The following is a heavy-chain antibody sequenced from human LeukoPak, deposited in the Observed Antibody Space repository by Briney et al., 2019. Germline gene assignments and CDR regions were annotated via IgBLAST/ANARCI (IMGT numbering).Heavy chain of an antibody. Sequence: SGTLSLTCTVSGGSISSYYWSWIRQPAGKGLEWIGRIYTSGSTNYNPSLKSRVTMSVDTSKNQFSLKLSSVTAADTAVYYCAREVELRPIMHNWFDPWGQGTLVTVSS. CDR1: GGSISSYY. J-gene: IGHJ5*02. CDR2: IYTSGST. V-gene: IGHV4-4*07. CDR3: AREVELRPIMHNWFDP. D-gene: IGHD1-7*01.